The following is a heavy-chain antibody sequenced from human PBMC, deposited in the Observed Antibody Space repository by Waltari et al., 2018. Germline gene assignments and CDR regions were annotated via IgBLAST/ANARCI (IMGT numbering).Heavy chain of an antibody. CDR2: INTNTGNP. Sequence: QVQLVQSGSELKKPGASVQLSCKASGYSFTNERMMGVRQAPGQGLEWMGWINTNTGNPTYAQAFTGLLVLSLDTSVNTAFLQINTLKAEDTAVYYCVRGGYGGYSYIDYWGQGTLVTVSS. CDR1: GYSFTNER. D-gene: IGHD5-12*01. J-gene: IGHJ4*02. CDR3: VRGGYGGYSYIDY. V-gene: IGHV7-4-1*02.